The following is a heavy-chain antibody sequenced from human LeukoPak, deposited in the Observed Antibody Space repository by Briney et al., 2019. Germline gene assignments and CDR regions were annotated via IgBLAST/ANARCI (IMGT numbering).Heavy chain of an antibody. V-gene: IGHV3-30*18. CDR1: GFTFSSYG. D-gene: IGHD6-13*01. CDR2: ISYDESDK. J-gene: IGHJ4*02. Sequence: GGSLRLSCAASGFTFSSYGMHWVRQAPGKGLEWVAVISYDESDKYHADSVKGRFTISRVNSKNTLYLQMTSLRADDTAVYYCAKDGDLAAPGYYFDYWGQGTLVTVSS. CDR3: AKDGDLAAPGYYFDY.